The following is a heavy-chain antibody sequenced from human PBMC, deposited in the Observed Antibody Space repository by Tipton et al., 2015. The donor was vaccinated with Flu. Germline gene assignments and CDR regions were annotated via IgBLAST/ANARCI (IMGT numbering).Heavy chain of an antibody. CDR3: AREKWREEMASETSYRSFSSALDV. D-gene: IGHD5-24*01. CDR2: IHHSGTA. CDR1: GGSVSTDTNY. J-gene: IGHJ6*02. Sequence: LVKPTETLSLTCTVSGGSVSTDTNYWSWIRQPPGKQLEWIGYIHHSGTAYYNPSLKSRVTISVDMSKNHFSLRLSSVTAADTAVYYCAREKWREEMASETSYRSFSSALDVWGQGTTVTVSS. V-gene: IGHV4-61*03.